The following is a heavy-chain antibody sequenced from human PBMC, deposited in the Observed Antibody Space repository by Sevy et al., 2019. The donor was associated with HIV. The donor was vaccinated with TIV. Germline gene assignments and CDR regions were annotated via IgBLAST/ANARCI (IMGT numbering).Heavy chain of an antibody. CDR1: GFTISDYF. CDR2: ISSSGDTI. Sequence: GGSLRLSCAAAGFTISDYFMTWIRQAPGKGMEWVSYISSSGDTIYYAHSVKGRFTISRDNARNSLYLQMNSLRAEDTAVYYCARDHVKDGDLGDYYYSAMDVWGQGTTVTVSS. CDR3: ARDHVKDGDLGDYYYSAMDV. D-gene: IGHD4-17*01. J-gene: IGHJ6*02. V-gene: IGHV3-11*01.